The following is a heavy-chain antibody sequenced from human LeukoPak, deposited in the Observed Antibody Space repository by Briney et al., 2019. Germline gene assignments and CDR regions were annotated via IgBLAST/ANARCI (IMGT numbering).Heavy chain of an antibody. CDR1: GYTFPNYG. Sequence: ASVKVSCKASGYTFPNYGVGWVRQAPGQGLEGMGWISAHNGNSNYAQKLQGRVTMTTDTSTSTAYMELRSLRSDDTAVSSCARRNYYFDYWGQGTLVTVSS. D-gene: IGHD1-7*01. J-gene: IGHJ4*02. CDR3: ARRNYYFDY. CDR2: ISAHNGNS. V-gene: IGHV1-18*01.